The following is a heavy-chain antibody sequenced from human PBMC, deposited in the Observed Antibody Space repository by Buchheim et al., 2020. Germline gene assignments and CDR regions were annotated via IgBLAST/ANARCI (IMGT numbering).Heavy chain of an antibody. D-gene: IGHD3-9*01. V-gene: IGHV3-7*01. J-gene: IGHJ5*02. CDR1: GFTFSSYG. Sequence: VQLVESGGGVVQPGRSLRLSCAASGFTFSSYGMHWVRQAPGKGLEWVANIKQDGSEKYYVDSVKGRFTISRDNAKNSLYLQMNSLRAEDTAVYYCARDLNYDILTGYYSVNWFDPWGQGTL. CDR3: ARDLNYDILTGYYSVNWFDP. CDR2: IKQDGSEK.